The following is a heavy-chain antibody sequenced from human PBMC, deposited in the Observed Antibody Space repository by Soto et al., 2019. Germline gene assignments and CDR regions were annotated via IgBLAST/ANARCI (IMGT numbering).Heavy chain of an antibody. V-gene: IGHV4-59*01. J-gene: IGHJ6*02. Sequence: LSLTCTVSGGSISSYYWSWIRQPPGMGLEWIGYIYYSGSTNYNPSLKSRVTISVDTSKNQFSLKLSSVTAADTAVYYCARDAGSGSHDYYYYYGMDVWGQGTTVTVSS. CDR2: IYYSGST. CDR3: ARDAGSGSHDYYYYYGMDV. CDR1: GGSISSYY. D-gene: IGHD3-10*01.